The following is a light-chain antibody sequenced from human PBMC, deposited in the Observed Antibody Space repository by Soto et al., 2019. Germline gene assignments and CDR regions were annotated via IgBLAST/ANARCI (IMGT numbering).Light chain of an antibody. CDR1: QSVNFN. J-gene: IGKJ1*01. CDR3: QQYNNWPRT. V-gene: IGKV3-15*01. CDR2: GAA. Sequence: EIVMTQSPATLSVSPGERVTLSCRASQSVNFNLAWYQQKPGQAPRLLIYGAASRATGIPARFSGSGSGTEFTLSISSLQSEDFAVYYCQQYNNWPRTFGQGTMVEIK.